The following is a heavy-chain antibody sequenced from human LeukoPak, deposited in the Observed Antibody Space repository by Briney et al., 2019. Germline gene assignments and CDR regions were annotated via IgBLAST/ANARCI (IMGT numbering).Heavy chain of an antibody. J-gene: IGHJ4*02. V-gene: IGHV4-34*01. CDR1: GGSFSGYY. D-gene: IGHD3/OR15-3a*01. CDR3: ARQTGSGLFILP. CDR2: INHSGST. Sequence: SETLSLTCTIYGGSFSGYYWSWIRQPPGKGLEWIGEINHSGSTNYNPSLRSRVTISVDTSKNQFSLRLTSVTAADTAVYYCARQTGSGLFILPGGQGTLVTVSS.